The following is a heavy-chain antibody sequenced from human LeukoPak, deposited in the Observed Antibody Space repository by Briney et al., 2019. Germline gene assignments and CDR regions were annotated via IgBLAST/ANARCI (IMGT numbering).Heavy chain of an antibody. J-gene: IGHJ3*01. Sequence: SETLSLTCTVSGDSIRSYYWRWIRQPPGKGLEWMGYVYYSGSTNYNPSLNRRVTISLDTSKKQFSLKLNSVTAAGTAVYYCAGAVSVPAGAFDVWGRGKMVTVSS. CDR2: VYYSGST. CDR3: AGAVSVPAGAFDV. CDR1: GDSIRSYY. V-gene: IGHV4-59*01. D-gene: IGHD4-11*01.